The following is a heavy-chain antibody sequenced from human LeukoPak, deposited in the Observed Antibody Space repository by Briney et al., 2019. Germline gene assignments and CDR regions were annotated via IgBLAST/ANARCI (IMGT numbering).Heavy chain of an antibody. CDR3: ARVLGCTNGVCYDYYYYGMDV. V-gene: IGHV3-30*04. CDR1: GFTFSSYA. Sequence: GGSLRLSCAASGFTFSSYAMHWVRQAPGKGLEWVAVISYDGSNKYYADSVKGRFTISRDNAKNSLYLQMNSLRAEDTAVYYCARVLGCTNGVCYDYYYYGMDVWGQGTTVTVSS. D-gene: IGHD2-8*01. J-gene: IGHJ6*02. CDR2: ISYDGSNK.